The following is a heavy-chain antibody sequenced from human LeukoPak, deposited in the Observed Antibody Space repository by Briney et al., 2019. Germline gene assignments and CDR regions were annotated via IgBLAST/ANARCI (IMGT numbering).Heavy chain of an antibody. D-gene: IGHD3-22*01. CDR3: ARVDYYDSSGYHAFDI. Sequence: SETLSLTCTVSGGSISSSSYYWGWIRQPPGTGLEWIGSIYYSGSTYYNPSLKSRVTISVDTSKNQFSLKLSSVTAADTAVYYCARVDYYDSSGYHAFDIWGQGTMVTVSS. J-gene: IGHJ3*02. V-gene: IGHV4-39*07. CDR1: GGSISSSSYY. CDR2: IYYSGST.